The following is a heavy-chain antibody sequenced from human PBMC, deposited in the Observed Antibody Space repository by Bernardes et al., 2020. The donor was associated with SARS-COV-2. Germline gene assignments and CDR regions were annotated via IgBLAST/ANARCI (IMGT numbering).Heavy chain of an antibody. J-gene: IGHJ4*02. CDR1: GFTFSSYG. V-gene: IGHV3-33*01. CDR2: IWYDGSNK. Sequence: GGSLRLSCAASGFTFSSYGMHWVRQAPGKGLEWVAVIWYDGSNKYYADSVKGRFTISRDNSKNTLYLQMNSLRAEDTAVYYCARETITVGGGSDDYWGQGTLVTVSS. D-gene: IGHD3-16*01. CDR3: ARETITVGGGSDDY.